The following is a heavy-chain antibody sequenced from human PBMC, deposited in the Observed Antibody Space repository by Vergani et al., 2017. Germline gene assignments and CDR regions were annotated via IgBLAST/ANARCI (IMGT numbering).Heavy chain of an antibody. V-gene: IGHV3-21*01. CDR1: GFSFSTYS. J-gene: IGHJ4*02. D-gene: IGHD3-22*01. CDR2: ISGRSNYI. Sequence: EVQLQESGGGLVKPGGSLRVSCAASGFSFSTYSINWVRQAPGKGLEWVSSISGRSNYIYYADSLKGRFTISRDNSKNSLYLQMNSLRAEDTAVYYCARETLRHDSSGYLFDYWGQGTRVTVSS. CDR3: ARETLRHDSSGYLFDY.